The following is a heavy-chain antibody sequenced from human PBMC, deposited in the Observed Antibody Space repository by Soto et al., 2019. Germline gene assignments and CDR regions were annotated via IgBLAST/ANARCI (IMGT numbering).Heavy chain of an antibody. CDR1: GGSFSSYY. CDR3: ARGRIAAPRAGDY. CDR2: INHSGST. D-gene: IGHD6-13*01. J-gene: IGHJ4*02. V-gene: IGHV4-34*01. Sequence: SETLSLTCAVYGGSFSSYYWSWIRQPPGKGLEWIGEINHSGSTNYNPSLKSRVTISVDTSKNQFSLKLSSVTAADTAVYYCARGRIAAPRAGDYWGQGTLVTVSS.